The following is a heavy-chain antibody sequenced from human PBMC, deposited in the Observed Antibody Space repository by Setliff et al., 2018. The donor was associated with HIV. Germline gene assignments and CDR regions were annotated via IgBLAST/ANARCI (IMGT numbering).Heavy chain of an antibody. V-gene: IGHV1-2*06. CDR2: INPDSGGT. J-gene: IGHJ3*02. CDR1: GYTFNGHY. D-gene: IGHD6-13*01. Sequence: ASVKVSCKASGYTFNGHYMNWVRQAPGQGLEWMGQINPDSGGTNYAQKFQGRVTMTRDTSISTAYMELNRLRSEDTAVYYCAREKVGQQLVIDAFDIWGQGTMVTVSS. CDR3: AREKVGQQLVIDAFDI.